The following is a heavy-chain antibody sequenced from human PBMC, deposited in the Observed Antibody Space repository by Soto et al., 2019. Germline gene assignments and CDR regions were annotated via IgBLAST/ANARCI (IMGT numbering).Heavy chain of an antibody. D-gene: IGHD6-13*01. CDR2: IYYSGST. Sequence: QVQLQESGPGLVKPSQTLSLTCTVSGCSISSGGYYWSWIRQHPGTGLEWIGYIYYSGSTYYNPSLKSRVTISVDTSKNQFSMKLSSVTAADTAVYYCARSADIAAAGKFYFDYWGQGTLVTVSS. CDR1: GCSISSGGYY. CDR3: ARSADIAAAGKFYFDY. J-gene: IGHJ4*02. V-gene: IGHV4-31*03.